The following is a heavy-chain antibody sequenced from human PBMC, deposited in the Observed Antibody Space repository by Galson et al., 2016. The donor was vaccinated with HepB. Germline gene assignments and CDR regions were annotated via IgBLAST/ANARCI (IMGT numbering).Heavy chain of an antibody. CDR2: IRGSGANT. Sequence: SLRLSCAASGFTFSSYAMTWVRQAPGKGLEWVSGIRGSGANTYYANAVKGRFTISRDNPNNTLYLQVNSRRAEDTALYFCARYSDSWAPFDYWGQGSLVTVSS. V-gene: IGHV3-23*01. J-gene: IGHJ4*02. CDR1: GFTFSSYA. D-gene: IGHD6-13*01. CDR3: ARYSDSWAPFDY.